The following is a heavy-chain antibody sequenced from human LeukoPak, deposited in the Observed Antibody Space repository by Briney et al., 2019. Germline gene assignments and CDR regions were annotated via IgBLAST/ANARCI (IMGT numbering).Heavy chain of an antibody. Sequence: ASVKVSCKASGYTFTSYGISWVRQAPGQGLEWMGWISAYNGNTNYAQKLQGRVTMTTDTSTSTAYMELRSLRSDDTAVYYCARWNNYYDSSGYSPLLDYWGQGTLVTVSS. D-gene: IGHD3-22*01. CDR1: GYTFTSYG. J-gene: IGHJ4*02. V-gene: IGHV1-18*01. CDR3: ARWNNYYDSSGYSPLLDY. CDR2: ISAYNGNT.